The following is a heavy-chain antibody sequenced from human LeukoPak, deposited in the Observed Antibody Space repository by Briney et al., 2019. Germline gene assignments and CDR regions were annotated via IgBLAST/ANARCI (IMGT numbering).Heavy chain of an antibody. D-gene: IGHD5-18*01. J-gene: IGHJ6*02. V-gene: IGHV1-69*04. CDR3: ARDQGLTAPPPYGLDV. CDR1: GGTFSSYA. CDR2: IIPVLNIT. Sequence: SVKVSCKASGGTFSSYAITWVRQAPGQGLEWMGRIIPVLNITSYAQKFQGSVTITADTSTSTVYMELSSLRSEETAVYYCARDQGLTAPPPYGLDVWGQGTTVIVSS.